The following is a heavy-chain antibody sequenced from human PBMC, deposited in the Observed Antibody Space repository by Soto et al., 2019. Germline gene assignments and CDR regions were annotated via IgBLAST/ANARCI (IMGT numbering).Heavy chain of an antibody. V-gene: IGHV4-59*01. CDR2: IYYSGST. D-gene: IGHD2-15*01. Sequence: QVQLQESGPGLVKPSETLSLTCTVSVGSISSYYWSWIRQPPGKGLEWIGYIYYSGSTNYNPSLKSRVTISVDTSKNQFSLKLSSVTAADTAVYYCARLKGYYAFDIWGQGTMVTVSS. CDR1: VGSISSYY. CDR3: ARLKGYYAFDI. J-gene: IGHJ3*02.